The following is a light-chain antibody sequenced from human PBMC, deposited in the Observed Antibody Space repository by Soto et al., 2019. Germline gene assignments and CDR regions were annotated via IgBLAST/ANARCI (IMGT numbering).Light chain of an antibody. Sequence: QSVLTQPPSASGTPGQRVTISCSGSSSNIGSHTVNWYQQLPGTAPRLLIYNTYYRPSGVPDRFSGSKSGTSASLAISGLQSEDEDDYFCAALDDSLNGVDFGGGTRLTVL. CDR1: SSNIGSHT. CDR2: NTY. CDR3: AALDDSLNGVD. J-gene: IGLJ2*01. V-gene: IGLV1-44*01.